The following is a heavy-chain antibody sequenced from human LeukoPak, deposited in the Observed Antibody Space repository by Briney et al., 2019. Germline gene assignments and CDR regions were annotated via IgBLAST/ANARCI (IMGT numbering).Heavy chain of an antibody. CDR3: AKDRCSNGVGCYYYYMDV. D-gene: IGHD2-8*01. V-gene: IGHV3-7*01. J-gene: IGHJ6*03. CDR1: GFIFSSYW. Sequence: GGSLRLSCAASGFIFSSYWMSWVRQAPGKGLEWVANIKQDESEKYYVDSVKGRFTISRDNAKNSLYLQMNSLRAEDTAVYYCAKDRCSNGVGCYYYYMDVWGKGTTVTISS. CDR2: IKQDESEK.